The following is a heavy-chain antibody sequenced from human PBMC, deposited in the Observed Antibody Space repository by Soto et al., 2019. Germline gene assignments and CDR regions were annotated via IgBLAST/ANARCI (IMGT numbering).Heavy chain of an antibody. CDR3: AAVIAIPETPIDY. D-gene: IGHD6-13*01. V-gene: IGHV4-39*01. Sequence: PSETLSLTCTVSGGSISSSGYYWGWIRQPPGKGLEWIGTIYYSGSTYYNQSLKNRITMSVDTSNNQFSLKLRSVTAADTAVYYCAAVIAIPETPIDYWGQGTLVTVSS. CDR2: IYYSGST. CDR1: GGSISSSGYY. J-gene: IGHJ4*02.